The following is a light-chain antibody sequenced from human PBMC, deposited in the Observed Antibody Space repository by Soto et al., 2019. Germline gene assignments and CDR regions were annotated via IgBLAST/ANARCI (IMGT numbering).Light chain of an antibody. V-gene: IGLV7-46*01. CDR2: DTS. Sequence: QAVVTQEPSLTVSPGGTVTLICGSSTGAVTSGHYPHWFQQKPGQAPRTLIYDTSNKHSWTPARLSGSLLGDSAALTLSGAQPEDEAEYYCLLSFGVTWVFGGGTKLTVL. J-gene: IGLJ3*02. CDR3: LLSFGVTWV. CDR1: TGAVTSGHY.